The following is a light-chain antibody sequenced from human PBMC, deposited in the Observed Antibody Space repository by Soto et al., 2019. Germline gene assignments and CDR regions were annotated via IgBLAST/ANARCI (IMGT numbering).Light chain of an antibody. V-gene: IGLV2-14*03. J-gene: IGLJ1*01. Sequence: QSALTQPASVSGSPGQSITISCTGTSSDVGGYNYVSWYQQHPGNAPKLIIYDNNKRPSGIPDRFSDSKSGTSATLAITGLQTGDEADYYCGTWDSSLSAYVFGTGTKLTVL. CDR1: SSDVGGYNY. CDR3: GTWDSSLSAYV. CDR2: DNN.